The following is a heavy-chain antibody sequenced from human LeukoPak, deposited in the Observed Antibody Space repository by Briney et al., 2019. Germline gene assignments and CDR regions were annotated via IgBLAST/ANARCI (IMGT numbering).Heavy chain of an antibody. V-gene: IGHV4-34*01. CDR1: GGSFSGYY. CDR3: TRGLRLGYCSGGSCYYWFDP. Sequence: SETLSLTCAVYGGSFSGYYWSWIRQPPGKGLEWIGEINHSGSTNYNPSLQSRVTISADMSKNQFSLNLRSVIAADTAVYYCTRGLRLGYCSGGSCYYWFDPWGQGTRVTVSS. D-gene: IGHD2-15*01. J-gene: IGHJ5*02. CDR2: INHSGST.